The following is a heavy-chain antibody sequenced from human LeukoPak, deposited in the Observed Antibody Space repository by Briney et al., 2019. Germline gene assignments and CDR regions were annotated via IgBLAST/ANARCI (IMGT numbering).Heavy chain of an antibody. CDR1: GFTFSVYD. V-gene: IGHV3-48*01. CDR2: TSSSRSTI. Sequence: GRSLRLSRAASGFTFSVYDISWVRQAPGKGLEWVLYTSSSRSTISYADSVKGRLPISRAHAKNTFYLQMTSLRAEDTAVYYCARLRYYGMDVWGRGTTVTVSS. J-gene: IGHJ6*02. CDR3: ARLRYYGMDV.